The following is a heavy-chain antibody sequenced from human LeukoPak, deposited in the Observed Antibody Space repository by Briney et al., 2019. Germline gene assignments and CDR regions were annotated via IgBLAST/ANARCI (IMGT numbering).Heavy chain of an antibody. Sequence: SGTLSLTCAVSGGSISSGGYWSWLRQPPGKGLEWIGQIYYIGSTNYNPSLESRVIMSLDKSTNQLSLRFNSVTAADTAVYYYARHGSYSLAFWGQGALVTVSS. V-gene: IGHV4-4*02. CDR2: IYYIGST. J-gene: IGHJ4*02. D-gene: IGHD1-26*01. CDR3: ARHGSYSLAF. CDR1: GGSISSGGY.